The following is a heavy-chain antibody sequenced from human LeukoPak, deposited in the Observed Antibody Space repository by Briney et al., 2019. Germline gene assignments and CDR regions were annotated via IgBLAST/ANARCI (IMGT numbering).Heavy chain of an antibody. Sequence: GGSLRLSSAASGFPFSNDEMNWVRQAPGKGLEWVPYISSGGSAIYYADSVKGRFTISRDNAKNSLYLQMNSLRAEDTAVYYCARSRTLGYWGQGTLVTVSS. V-gene: IGHV3-48*03. CDR2: ISSGGSAI. D-gene: IGHD1-7*01. CDR3: ARSRTLGY. J-gene: IGHJ4*02. CDR1: GFPFSNDE.